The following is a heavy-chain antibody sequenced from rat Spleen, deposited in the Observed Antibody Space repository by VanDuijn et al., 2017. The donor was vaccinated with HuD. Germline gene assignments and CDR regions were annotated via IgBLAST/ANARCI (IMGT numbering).Heavy chain of an antibody. J-gene: IGHJ1*01. CDR2: ISTGGGNT. Sequence: EVQLVESGGGLVQPGRSMKLSCAASGFTFSDYNMAWVRQAPKKGLEWVASISTGGGNTYYRDSVKGRFTISRDNTKNTLYLQMDNLRSEDTATYYCARAGYLRDWYFDFWGPGTMVTVSS. CDR1: GFTFSDYN. V-gene: IGHV5-25*01. D-gene: IGHD2-2*01. CDR3: ARAGYLRDWYFDF.